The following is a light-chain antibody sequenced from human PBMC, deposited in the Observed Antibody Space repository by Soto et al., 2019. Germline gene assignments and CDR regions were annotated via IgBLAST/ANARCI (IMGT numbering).Light chain of an antibody. CDR2: EAS. Sequence: EMLLTQSPSTLSSSAGERATLSCRASRSVSSYLAWYQQKPGQAPSLLIYEASNRASGIPARFSGSGSGTDFSLPTSSLEHEDFATYYCQQYNSYSEAFGQGTKVAIK. CDR1: RSVSSY. V-gene: IGKV3-11*01. CDR3: QQYNSYSEA. J-gene: IGKJ1*01.